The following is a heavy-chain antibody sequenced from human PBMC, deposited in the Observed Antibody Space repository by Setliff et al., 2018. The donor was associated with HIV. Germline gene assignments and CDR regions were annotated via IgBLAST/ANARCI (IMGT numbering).Heavy chain of an antibody. J-gene: IGHJ4*02. Sequence: GGSLRLSCAASGFTFNNHAINWVRQPLGKGLQWVSGISGSGSRPFYADSVRGRFTISKDIPNNSVYLQMHSLRAEDTATYYCARDGGEYWGQGTLVTVSS. V-gene: IGHV3-23*01. D-gene: IGHD3-16*01. CDR3: ARDGGEY. CDR2: ISGSGSRP. CDR1: GFTFNNHA.